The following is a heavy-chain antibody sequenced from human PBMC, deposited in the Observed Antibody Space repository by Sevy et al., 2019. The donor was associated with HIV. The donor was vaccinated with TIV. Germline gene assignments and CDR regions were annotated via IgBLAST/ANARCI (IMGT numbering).Heavy chain of an antibody. V-gene: IGHV3-30-3*01. CDR2: LSYDGTNS. Sequence: GGSLRLSCVASGFTFSHYGLHWVRQAPGKGLEWVVFLSYDGTNSQYGDSVKGRFTISRDDSKNTLYLQMKSLRVEDTAVYYCARDPTGWQRVGDYWGQGTLVTVSS. J-gene: IGHJ4*02. CDR1: GFTFSHYG. CDR3: ARDPTGWQRVGDY. D-gene: IGHD5-12*01.